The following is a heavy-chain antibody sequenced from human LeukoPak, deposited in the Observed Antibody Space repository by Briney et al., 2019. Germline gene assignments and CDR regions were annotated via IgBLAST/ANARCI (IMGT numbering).Heavy chain of an antibody. CDR3: ARGVYYYDSSGYYGVYWYFDL. D-gene: IGHD3-22*01. Sequence: GGSLRLSCAASGFTFSSYGMHWVRQAPGKGLEWVAFIRYNGSNKYYADSVKGRFTISRDNSKNSLYLQMNSLRAEDTAVYYCARGVYYYDSSGYYGVYWYFDLWGRGTLVTVSS. J-gene: IGHJ2*01. V-gene: IGHV3-30*02. CDR2: IRYNGSNK. CDR1: GFTFSSYG.